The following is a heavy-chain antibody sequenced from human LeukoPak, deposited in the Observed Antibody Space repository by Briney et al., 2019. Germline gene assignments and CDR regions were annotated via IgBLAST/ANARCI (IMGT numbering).Heavy chain of an antibody. V-gene: IGHV3-11*01. CDR2: IGSSGSTI. J-gene: IGHJ4*02. CDR1: GFTFSDYY. CDR3: ARDPKPYSGWPYIDY. Sequence: GGSLRLSCAASGFTFSDYYMSWIRQAPGKGLEWVSYIGSSGSTIYYADSVKGRFTISRDNAKNSLYLQMNSLRAEDTAVYYCARDPKPYSGWPYIDYWGQGTLVTVSS. D-gene: IGHD6-19*01.